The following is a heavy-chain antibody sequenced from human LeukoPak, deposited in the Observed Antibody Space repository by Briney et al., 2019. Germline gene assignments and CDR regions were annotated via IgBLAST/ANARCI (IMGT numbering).Heavy chain of an antibody. CDR1: GGSISSYY. V-gene: IGHV4-4*07. CDR2: IYTSGST. CDR3: ARDTDAGYYDSNGYYYDAFDI. Sequence: PSETLSLTCTVSGGSISSYYWSWIRQPAGKGLEWIGRIYTSGSTNYNPSLKSRVTMSVDTSKNQFSLKLSSVTAADTAVYYCARDTDAGYYDSNGYYYDAFDIWGQGTMVTVSS. D-gene: IGHD3-22*01. J-gene: IGHJ3*02.